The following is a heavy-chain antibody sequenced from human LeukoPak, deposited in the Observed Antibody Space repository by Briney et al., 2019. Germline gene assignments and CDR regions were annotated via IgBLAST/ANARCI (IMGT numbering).Heavy chain of an antibody. CDR3: ARDQGIAWAWYFGL. V-gene: IGHV4-61*02. Sequence: SETLSLTCTVSGGSISSGSYYWSWIRQPAGKGLEWIGRIYTSGSTNYNPSLKSRVTISVDTSKNQFSLKLSSVTAADTAVYYCARDQGIAWAWYFGLWGRGTLVTVSS. D-gene: IGHD1-26*01. CDR1: GGSISSGSYY. J-gene: IGHJ2*01. CDR2: IYTSGST.